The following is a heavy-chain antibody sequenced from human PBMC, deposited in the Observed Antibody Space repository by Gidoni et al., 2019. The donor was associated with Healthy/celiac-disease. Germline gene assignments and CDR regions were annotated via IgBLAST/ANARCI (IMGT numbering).Heavy chain of an antibody. J-gene: IGHJ6*02. V-gene: IGHV4-4*02. CDR2: IYHSGST. CDR1: GGSISSSNW. D-gene: IGHD3-10*01. Sequence: QVPLQESGPGLVKPSGTLSLTCAVSGGSISSSNWWSWVRQTPGQGLEWIGEIYHSGSTNYNPSLKSRVTISVDKSKNQFSLKLSSVTAADTAVYYCARDIPSPLYGSGPENVWGQGTTVTVSS. CDR3: ARDIPSPLYGSGPENV.